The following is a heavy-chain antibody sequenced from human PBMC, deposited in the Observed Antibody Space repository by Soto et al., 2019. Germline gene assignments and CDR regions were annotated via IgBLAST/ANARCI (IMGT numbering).Heavy chain of an antibody. J-gene: IGHJ5*02. Sequence: ASVKVSCKASGYTFTSYGISWVRQAPGQGLEWMGWISAYNGNTNYAQKLQGRVTMTTDTSTSTAYMELRSLGSDDTAVYYCARDSLGYCSSTSCYDWFDPWGRGTLVTVSS. D-gene: IGHD2-2*01. V-gene: IGHV1-18*01. CDR3: ARDSLGYCSSTSCYDWFDP. CDR1: GYTFTSYG. CDR2: ISAYNGNT.